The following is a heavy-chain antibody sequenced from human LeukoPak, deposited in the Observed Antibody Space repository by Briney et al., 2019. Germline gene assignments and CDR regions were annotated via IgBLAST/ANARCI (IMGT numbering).Heavy chain of an antibody. D-gene: IGHD2-15*01. Sequence: SETLSLTCTVSGGSISSYYWSWIRQPPGKGLEWIGYIYYSGSTNYNPSLKSRVTISVDTSKNQFSLKLSSVTAADTAVYYCARQVIGYCSGGSCYSHFFDYWGQGTLVTVSS. V-gene: IGHV4-59*08. J-gene: IGHJ4*02. CDR3: ARQVIGYCSGGSCYSHFFDY. CDR1: GGSISSYY. CDR2: IYYSGST.